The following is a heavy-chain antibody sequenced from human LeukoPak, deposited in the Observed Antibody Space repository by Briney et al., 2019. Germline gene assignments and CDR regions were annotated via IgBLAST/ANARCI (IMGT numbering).Heavy chain of an antibody. CDR1: GFTFSSYG. J-gene: IGHJ4*02. Sequence: PGGSLRLSCAASGFTFSSYGIHWVRQAPGKGLEWVAVISHDGSNKDYADSVKGRFTISRDNSKNTLYLQMNSLRAEDTAMYYCATGDYWGQGTLVTVSS. D-gene: IGHD3-10*01. CDR3: ATGDY. V-gene: IGHV3-30*03. CDR2: ISHDGSNK.